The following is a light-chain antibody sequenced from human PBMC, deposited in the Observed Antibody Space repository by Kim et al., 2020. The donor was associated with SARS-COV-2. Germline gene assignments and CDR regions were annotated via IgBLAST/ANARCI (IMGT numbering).Light chain of an antibody. J-gene: IGKJ5*01. CDR1: QDIRND. CDR2: GAS. CDR3: LQHSTYPIT. Sequence: ASVGDRVTITGRASQDIRNDLGWYQQNPGRAPKRLIYGASSLQSGVPSRFSGSGSGTEFTLTITSVQPEDFATYFCLQHSTYPITLGQGTRLEIK. V-gene: IGKV1-17*01.